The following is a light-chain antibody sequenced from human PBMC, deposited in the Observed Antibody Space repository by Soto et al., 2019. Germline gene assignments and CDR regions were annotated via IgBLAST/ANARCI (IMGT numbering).Light chain of an antibody. V-gene: IGKV3-20*01. J-gene: IGKJ1*01. CDR2: GAS. CDR1: QSVSSSY. CDR3: QQYGSSAET. Sequence: EIVLTQSRSTLSLSPGERATLSCRASQSVSSSYLAWYQQKPGQAPRLLIYGASSRATGIPDRFSGSGSGTDFTLTISRLEPEDFAVYYCQQYGSSAETFGQGTKVEIK.